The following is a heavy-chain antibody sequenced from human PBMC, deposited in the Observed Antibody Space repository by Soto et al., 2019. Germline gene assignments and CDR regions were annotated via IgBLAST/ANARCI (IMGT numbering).Heavy chain of an antibody. V-gene: IGHV4-59*08. J-gene: IGHJ5*02. Sequence: SETLSLTCTVSGGSISSYYWSWIRQPPGKGLEWIGYIYYSGSTNYSPSLKSRVTISVDTSKNQFSLKLSSVTAADTAVYYCARLDYYDSVQFDPWGQGTLVTVSS. CDR3: ARLDYYDSVQFDP. CDR2: IYYSGST. CDR1: GGSISSYY. D-gene: IGHD3-22*01.